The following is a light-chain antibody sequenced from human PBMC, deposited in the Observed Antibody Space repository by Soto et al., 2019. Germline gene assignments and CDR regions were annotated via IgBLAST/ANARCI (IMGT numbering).Light chain of an antibody. J-gene: IGKJ2*02. CDR3: QQYGSSPPGT. Sequence: EIVLTQSPGTLSLSPGERATLSCRASQSVSSSYLAWYQQKPGQAPRLLIYGASSRATGIPDRFSGSGSGTDFTLTISRLEPEDVAVYYCQQYGSSPPGTFGQGTKLEIK. CDR1: QSVSSSY. V-gene: IGKV3-20*01. CDR2: GAS.